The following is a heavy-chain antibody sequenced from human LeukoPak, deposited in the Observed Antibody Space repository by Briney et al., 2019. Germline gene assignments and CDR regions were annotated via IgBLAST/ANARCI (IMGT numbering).Heavy chain of an antibody. CDR1: GFTFSNYG. Sequence: GGSLRLSCAASGFTFSNYGMHWVRQAPGKGLEWVAVIWYDGTNKYYADSVRGRFTISRDNSKNTPYLQMNSLRAEDTAVYYCARDSLGTSSGWFDPWGQGTLVTVSS. CDR3: ARDSLGTSSGWFDP. CDR2: IWYDGTNK. J-gene: IGHJ5*02. D-gene: IGHD6-19*01. V-gene: IGHV3-33*01.